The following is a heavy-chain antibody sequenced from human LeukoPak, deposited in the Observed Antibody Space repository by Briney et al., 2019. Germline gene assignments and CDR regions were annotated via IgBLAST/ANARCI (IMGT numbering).Heavy chain of an antibody. CDR3: ARELRDNWNDEYNWFDP. Sequence: ASVKVSCKASGYTFTCYYMHWVRQAPGQGLEWMGWINPNSGGTNYAQKFQGRVTMTRDTSISTAYMELSRLRSDDTAVYYCARELRDNWNDEYNWFDPWGQGTLVTVSS. CDR2: INPNSGGT. J-gene: IGHJ5*02. CDR1: GYTFTCYY. V-gene: IGHV1-2*02. D-gene: IGHD1-1*01.